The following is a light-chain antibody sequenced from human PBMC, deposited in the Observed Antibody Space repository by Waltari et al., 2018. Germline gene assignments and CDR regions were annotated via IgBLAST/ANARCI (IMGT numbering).Light chain of an antibody. CDR3: AAWDDSLNGV. V-gene: IGLV1-44*01. Sequence: QSVLTQPPSASGTPGQRVTISCSGSSSNNGSNTVNWYQQLPGTAPKLLIYSNNQRPSGVPDRFSGSKSGTSASLAISGLQSEDEADYYCAAWDDSLNGVFGGGTKLTVL. J-gene: IGLJ2*01. CDR1: SSNNGSNT. CDR2: SNN.